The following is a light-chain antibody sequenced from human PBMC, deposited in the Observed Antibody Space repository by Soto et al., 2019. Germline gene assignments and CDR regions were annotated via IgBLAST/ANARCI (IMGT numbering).Light chain of an antibody. CDR1: SSNIGSTYD. Sequence: QSVLTQPPSVSGAPGQRVTISCTGSSSNIGSTYDVQWYQQLPGTAPKLLIHGNTNRPSGVPDRFSGSKSGTSASLAITGLQADDEADYYCQSYDDCLSVHYVFGTGTKLTVL. CDR2: GNT. J-gene: IGLJ1*01. CDR3: QSYDDCLSVHYV. V-gene: IGLV1-40*01.